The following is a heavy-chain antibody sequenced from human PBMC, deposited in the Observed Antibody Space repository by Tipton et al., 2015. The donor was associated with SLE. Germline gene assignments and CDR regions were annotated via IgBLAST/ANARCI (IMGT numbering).Heavy chain of an antibody. J-gene: IGHJ4*02. CDR1: NGLVSSSSYY. Sequence: TLSLTCIVFNGLVSSSSYYWGWIRQSPGTGLEWIGSIHYSGSTHYNPSLKSRATVSVDTSKNQFSLKVTSVTAADTAVYYCARGHGGFDYWGQGTLVTVSS. V-gene: IGHV4-39*01. CDR2: IHYSGST. CDR3: ARGHGGFDY. D-gene: IGHD3-10*01.